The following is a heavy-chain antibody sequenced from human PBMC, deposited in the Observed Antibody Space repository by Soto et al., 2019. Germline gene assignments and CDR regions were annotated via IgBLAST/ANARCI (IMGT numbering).Heavy chain of an antibody. D-gene: IGHD6-13*01. CDR3: ANGKAVAGTVY. Sequence: EVQLLESGGGLVQPGGSLRLSCTVSGFTFSSYVMSWVRQAPGKGLGWVSAISGSGGSAYYADSVKGRFTISRDNSKNTLYLQMSRLRAEDTAVCYCANGKAVAGTVYWGQGTLVTVSS. CDR2: ISGSGGSA. J-gene: IGHJ4*02. CDR1: GFTFSSYV. V-gene: IGHV3-23*01.